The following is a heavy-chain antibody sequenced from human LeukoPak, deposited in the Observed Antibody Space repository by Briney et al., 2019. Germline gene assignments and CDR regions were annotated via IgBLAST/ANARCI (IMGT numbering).Heavy chain of an antibody. Sequence: GGSLRLSCAASGFTFSIYAMNWVRQAPGKGLEWVSAISGSGGSTYYADSVKGRFTISRDNSKNTLYLQMNSLRAEDTAVYYCARAPLTTYYYDSSGYPAPTYYYYGMDVWGQGTTVTVSS. CDR3: ARAPLTTYYYDSSGYPAPTYYYYGMDV. CDR2: ISGSGGST. V-gene: IGHV3-23*01. CDR1: GFTFSIYA. J-gene: IGHJ6*02. D-gene: IGHD3-22*01.